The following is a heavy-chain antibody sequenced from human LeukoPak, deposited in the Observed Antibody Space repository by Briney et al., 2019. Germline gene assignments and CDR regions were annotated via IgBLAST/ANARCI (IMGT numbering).Heavy chain of an antibody. J-gene: IGHJ4*02. CDR2: IKQDESEK. V-gene: IGHV3-7*01. CDR3: ARDKIEGPTKLDY. CDR1: GFTFSSYW. Sequence: GGSLRLSCAASGFTFSSYWMSWVRQAPGKGLEWVANIKQDESEKYYVDSLKGRFTISRDNARNSLYLQMNSLRAEDTAVYYCARDKIEGPTKLDYWGQGILVTVSS. D-gene: IGHD1-1*01.